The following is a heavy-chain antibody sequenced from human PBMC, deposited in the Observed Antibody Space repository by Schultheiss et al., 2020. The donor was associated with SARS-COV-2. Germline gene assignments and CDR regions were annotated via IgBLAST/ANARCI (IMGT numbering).Heavy chain of an antibody. J-gene: IGHJ4*02. D-gene: IGHD1-14*01. CDR1: GFTFSSYA. Sequence: GGSLRLSCAASGFTFSSYAMSWVRQAPGKGLEWVSAISGSGGSTYYADSVKGRFTISRDNSKNTLYLQMNSLRAEDTAVYYCATSVRRTATGNLDYWGRGTLVTVSS. CDR2: ISGSGGST. CDR3: ATSVRRTATGNLDY. V-gene: IGHV3-23*01.